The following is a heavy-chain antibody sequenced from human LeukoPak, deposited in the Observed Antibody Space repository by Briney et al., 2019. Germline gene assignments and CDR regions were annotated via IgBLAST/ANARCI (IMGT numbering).Heavy chain of an antibody. Sequence: PGGCLRLSCAASGFTLDDYAMHSGRQAPGKGLEWVSGISWNSGSIGYAASVKGRFTISRDNAKNSLYLQMNSLKTEDTAVYYCTRGHIVGAKYYYYYYMDVWGKGTTVTVSS. D-gene: IGHD1-26*01. J-gene: IGHJ6*03. V-gene: IGHV3-9*01. CDR2: ISWNSGSI. CDR3: TRGHIVGAKYYYYYYMDV. CDR1: GFTLDDYA.